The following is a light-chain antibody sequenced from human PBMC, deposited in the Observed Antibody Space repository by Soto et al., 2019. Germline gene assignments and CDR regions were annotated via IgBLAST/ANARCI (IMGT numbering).Light chain of an antibody. CDR3: ATWDDSVTGPV. J-gene: IGLJ3*02. CDR2: RSN. CDR1: SSNIGSNY. Sequence: QSVLTQAPSASATPGQRVTISCSGSSSNIGSNYVYWYQQFPGTAPKLLIYRSNQRPSGVPDRISGSKSGTSASLAISGLRSEDEADYYCATWDDSVTGPVFGGGTKVTVL. V-gene: IGLV1-47*01.